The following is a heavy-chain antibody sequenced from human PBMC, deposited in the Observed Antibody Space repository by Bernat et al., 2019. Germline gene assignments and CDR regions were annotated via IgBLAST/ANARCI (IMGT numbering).Heavy chain of an antibody. D-gene: IGHD6-19*01. Sequence: QVQLQESGPGLVKPSETLSLTCTVSGGSISSYYWSWIRQPPGKGLDWIGYVYHTGSTNYNPSLKSRVTMSVDTSKNQFSLNLTSVTAADTAVYYCARHRAVARVYFYGMDVWGQGTTVTVSS. CDR1: GGSISSYY. V-gene: IGHV4-59*08. CDR2: VYHTGST. CDR3: ARHRAVARVYFYGMDV. J-gene: IGHJ6*02.